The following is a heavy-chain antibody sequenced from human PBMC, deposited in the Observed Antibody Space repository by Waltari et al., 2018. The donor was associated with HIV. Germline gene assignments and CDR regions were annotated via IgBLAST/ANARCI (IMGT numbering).Heavy chain of an antibody. Sequence: VHLVESGGDLVKPGGSLRLSCETSGFTFSNTWMSLVRQAPGKGWEGVGLSKKKSEVGTRDYAETVGGRFTISRDDRQNTVYLEMNILKTEDTGLYYYTTVSSGWYGGWFDSWGQGTLVIVSS. V-gene: IGHV3-15*01. CDR2: SKKKSEVGTR. CDR3: TTVSSGWYGGWFDS. J-gene: IGHJ5*01. CDR1: GFTFSNTW. D-gene: IGHD6-19*01.